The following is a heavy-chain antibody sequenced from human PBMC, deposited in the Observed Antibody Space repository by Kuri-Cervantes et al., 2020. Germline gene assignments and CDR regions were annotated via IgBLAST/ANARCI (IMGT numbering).Heavy chain of an antibody. Sequence: TVSCKGSGYSFTSYWIGWVRQMPGKGLEWMGIIYPGDSDTRYSPSFQGQVTISADKSISTAYLQWSSLKASDTAMYYCARQRGLWFGEDNWFDPWGQGTLVTVSS. V-gene: IGHV5-51*01. CDR1: GYSFTSYW. CDR3: ARQRGLWFGEDNWFDP. D-gene: IGHD3-10*01. J-gene: IGHJ5*02. CDR2: IYPGDSDT.